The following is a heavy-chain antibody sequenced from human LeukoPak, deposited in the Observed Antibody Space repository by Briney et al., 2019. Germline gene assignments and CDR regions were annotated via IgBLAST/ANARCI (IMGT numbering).Heavy chain of an antibody. D-gene: IGHD3-10*01. CDR1: GYSISSGYY. CDR3: ARSDGYGLVGI. V-gene: IGHV4-38-2*02. J-gene: IGHJ3*02. CDR2: IYSSGST. Sequence: SETLSLTCTVSGYSISSGYYWGWIRQPPGKGLEWIGSIYSSGSTYYNPSLKSRVTIIIDTPKNHFSLTLSSVTAADTAVYYCARSDGYGLVGIWGQGTMVTVSS.